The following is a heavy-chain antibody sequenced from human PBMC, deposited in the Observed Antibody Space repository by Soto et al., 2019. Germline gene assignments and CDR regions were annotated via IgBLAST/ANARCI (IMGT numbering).Heavy chain of an antibody. CDR2: IKSETNGGTT. J-gene: IGHJ4*02. CDR3: SREGRLLWYGQLTDY. D-gene: IGHD3-10*01. Sequence: PGGSLRLSCAASGFTLTTAWMSWVRQAPGKGLEWVARIKSETNGGTTDYPAPVTGRFAISRDASKNTLYLQMNNLKTEDTAVYYCSREGRLLWYGQLTDYWGQATPVTVSS. CDR1: GFTLTTAW. V-gene: IGHV3-15*01.